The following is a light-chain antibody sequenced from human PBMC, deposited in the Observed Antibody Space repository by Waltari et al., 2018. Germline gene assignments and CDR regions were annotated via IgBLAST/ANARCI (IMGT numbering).Light chain of an antibody. V-gene: IGLV1-47*01. Sequence: QSVLTQPPSVSGTPGQEVTLPCSGSRSHLGRVSIYWYQHFPGMAPKLLIFRNNQRPSRVPDRFSASKSDTSASLAISGLRSEDEADYYCAAWDDSLSGWLFGGGTKLTVL. J-gene: IGLJ3*02. CDR1: RSHLGRVS. CDR2: RNN. CDR3: AAWDDSLSGWL.